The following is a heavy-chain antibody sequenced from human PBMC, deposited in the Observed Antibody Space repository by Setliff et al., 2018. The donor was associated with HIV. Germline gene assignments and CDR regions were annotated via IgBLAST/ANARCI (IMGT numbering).Heavy chain of an antibody. CDR1: GESISSGGYY. Sequence: SETLSLTCSVSGESISSGGYYWSWIRQPAGKGLEWIGHIYTSGSTNYNPSLKSRATISVDMSKNQFSLKLNSVTTVDTAVYYCARGIQYDSSGYYPENAFGIWGQGTMVTVSS. J-gene: IGHJ3*02. CDR2: IYTSGST. V-gene: IGHV4-61*09. CDR3: ARGIQYDSSGYYPENAFGI. D-gene: IGHD3-22*01.